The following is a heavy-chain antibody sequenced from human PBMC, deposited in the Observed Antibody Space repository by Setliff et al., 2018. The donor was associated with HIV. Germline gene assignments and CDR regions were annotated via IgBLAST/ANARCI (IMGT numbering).Heavy chain of an antibody. CDR2: ISGYNGNT. CDR3: ATDGIGGWLRPMPDY. V-gene: IGHV1-18*01. D-gene: IGHD5-12*01. J-gene: IGHJ4*02. Sequence: ASVKVSCKASGYTFTTYGITWVRQAPGQGLEWMGWISGYNGNTNYAEKLQDRVTMTTDTSTSTAYMELRSLRSDDTAVYYCATDGIGGWLRPMPDYWGQGTQVTVSS. CDR1: GYTFTTYG.